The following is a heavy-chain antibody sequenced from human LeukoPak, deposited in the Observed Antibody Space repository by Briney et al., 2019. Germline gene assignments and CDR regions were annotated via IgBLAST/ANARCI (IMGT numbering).Heavy chain of an antibody. CDR3: ARANVYYGDGYYPVVGYYFDY. CDR2: ARNKANSYTT. Sequence: QPGRSLRLSCAASGFTFSDHYMDWVRQAPGKGLEWVGRARNKANSYTTEYAASVKGRFTISRDDSKNSLYLQMNSLKTEDTAVYYCARANVYYGDGYYPVVGYYFDYWGQGTLVTVSS. J-gene: IGHJ4*02. D-gene: IGHD3-22*01. V-gene: IGHV3-72*01. CDR1: GFTFSDHY.